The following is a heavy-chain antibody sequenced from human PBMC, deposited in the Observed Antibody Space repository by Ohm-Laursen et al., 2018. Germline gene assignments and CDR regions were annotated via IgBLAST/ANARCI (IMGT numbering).Heavy chain of an antibody. Sequence: SLRLSCAASGFTFDDYAMHWVRQAPGKGLEWVSGISRNSGSIGYADSVEGRFTISRDNAKNSLYLQMNSLRAEDTALYYCAKDSSGGYYGMHVWGQGTTVTVSS. CDR1: GFTFDDYA. V-gene: IGHV3-9*01. CDR2: ISRNSGSI. D-gene: IGHD3-10*01. CDR3: AKDSSGGYYGMHV. J-gene: IGHJ6*02.